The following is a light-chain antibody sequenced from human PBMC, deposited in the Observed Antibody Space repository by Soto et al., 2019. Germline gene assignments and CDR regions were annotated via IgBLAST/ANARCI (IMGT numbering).Light chain of an antibody. V-gene: IGKV3-20*01. CDR1: QSVDSNY. J-gene: IGKJ1*01. Sequence: ETLMTQSPATLSVSPGERATLSFGASQSVDSNYLAWYQQKPGQAPRLLIYGASKRATGIPDRFSGSGSGTDFTLTISRLEPEDFAVYCCQQYGSSPRTFGQGTKVDIK. CDR2: GAS. CDR3: QQYGSSPRT.